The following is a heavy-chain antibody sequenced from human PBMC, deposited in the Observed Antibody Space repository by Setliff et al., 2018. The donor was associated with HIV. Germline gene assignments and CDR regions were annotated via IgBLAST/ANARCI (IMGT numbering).Heavy chain of an antibody. CDR3: ARDGFPDGRPGKFDY. CDR2: LNDSGST. CDR1: GGSMSSYY. D-gene: IGHD3-10*01. J-gene: IGHJ4*02. Sequence: ASETLSLTCTVSGGSMSSYYWSWIRQTPRKRLEWIGELNDSGSTNYNPSLKSRVTISVDTSKNQFFLRLSSVTAADTAVYYCARDGFPDGRPGKFDYWGQGTLVTVSS. V-gene: IGHV4-59*12.